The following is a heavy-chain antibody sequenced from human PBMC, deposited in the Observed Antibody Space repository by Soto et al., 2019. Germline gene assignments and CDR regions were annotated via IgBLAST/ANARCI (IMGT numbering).Heavy chain of an antibody. CDR1: GFPFSSYA. CDR2: ISGSGGIT. D-gene: IGHD1-1*01. Sequence: GGSLRLSCAASGFPFSSYAMSWVRQAPGKGLEWVSGISGSGGITYYADSVKGRFTISRDNSKNTLYLQMNSLRADDMAVYFCAKSLSASPNYFFDSWGQGTLVTVSS. J-gene: IGHJ4*02. CDR3: AKSLSASPNYFFDS. V-gene: IGHV3-23*01.